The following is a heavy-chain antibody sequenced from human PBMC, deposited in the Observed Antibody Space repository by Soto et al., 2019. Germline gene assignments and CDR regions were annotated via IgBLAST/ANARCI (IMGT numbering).Heavy chain of an antibody. Sequence: QVQLQESGPGLVKPSETLSVTCTVSGGSVSSRSHFWSWIRQPPGGGLQWIGYIFYSGSTNYNPSLKSRATLSVDTSRNQFSLRLTSVTAAATAFYYCARYDAESGSNKIDPWGQGTLVTVSS. V-gene: IGHV4-61*01. J-gene: IGHJ5*02. CDR2: IFYSGST. CDR3: ARYDAESGSNKIDP. CDR1: GGSVSSRSHF. D-gene: IGHD5-12*01.